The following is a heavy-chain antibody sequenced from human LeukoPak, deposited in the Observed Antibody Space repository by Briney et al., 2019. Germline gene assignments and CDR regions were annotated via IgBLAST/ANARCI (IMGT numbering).Heavy chain of an antibody. Sequence: SETLSLTCTVSGGSINNYYWSWIRQPPGKTLEWIGYIFYTGSTKYNPSLKSRVTISVDTSKNQFSLKLTSVTAAGTAVYYCARVVVHGHSDYWGQGALVTVSS. V-gene: IGHV4-59*08. D-gene: IGHD3-16*02. CDR1: GGSINNYY. CDR3: ARVVVHGHSDY. J-gene: IGHJ4*02. CDR2: IFYTGST.